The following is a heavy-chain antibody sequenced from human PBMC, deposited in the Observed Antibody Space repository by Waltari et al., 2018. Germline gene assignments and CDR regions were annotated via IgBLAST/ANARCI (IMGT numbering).Heavy chain of an antibody. CDR1: GFSFSDYW. CDR3: ARGGKDGSWDY. CDR2: IKQGGSEK. J-gene: IGHJ4*02. D-gene: IGHD3-10*01. V-gene: IGHV3-7*01. Sequence: EVRLVESGGGLVQPGGSLRLSCATSGFSFSDYWMSWVRQAPGKVLEWVAHIKQGGSEKFYVDSVKCRFTISRDDADNSLFLQMDSLRADDTAVYYCARGGKDGSWDYWGQGTLVPVSP.